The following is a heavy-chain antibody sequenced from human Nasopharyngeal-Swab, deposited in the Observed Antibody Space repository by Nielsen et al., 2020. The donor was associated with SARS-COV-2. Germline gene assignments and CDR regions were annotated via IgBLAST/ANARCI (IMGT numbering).Heavy chain of an antibody. Sequence: ASVKVSCKASGYTFTSYDINWVRQAPGQGLEWMGWINTNTGNPTYAQGFTGRFVFSLDTSVSTAYLQISSLKAEDTAVYYCARDPSTVLRFLEWLGDQQGWFDPWGQGTLVTVSS. CDR1: GYTFTSYD. CDR3: ARDPSTVLRFLEWLGDQQGWFDP. V-gene: IGHV7-4-1*02. CDR2: INTNTGNP. D-gene: IGHD3-3*01. J-gene: IGHJ5*02.